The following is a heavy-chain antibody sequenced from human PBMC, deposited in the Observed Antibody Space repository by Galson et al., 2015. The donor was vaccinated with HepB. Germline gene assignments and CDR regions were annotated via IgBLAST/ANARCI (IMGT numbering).Heavy chain of an antibody. J-gene: IGHJ4*02. CDR1: GGTFSSYA. V-gene: IGHV1-69*13. D-gene: IGHD2-2*02. CDR2: IIPIFGTA. CDR3: ARDPLLGYCSSTSCYTSDY. Sequence: SVKVSCKASGGTFSSYAISWVRQAPGQGLEWMGGIIPIFGTANYAQKFQGRVTITADESTSTAYMELSSLRSEDTAVYYCARDPLLGYCSSTSCYTSDYWGQGTLVTVSS.